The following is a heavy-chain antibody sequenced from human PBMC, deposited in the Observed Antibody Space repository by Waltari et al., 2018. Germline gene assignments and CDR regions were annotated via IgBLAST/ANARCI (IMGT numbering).Heavy chain of an antibody. CDR1: GYTFTRYG. CDR2: ISAYNGNT. J-gene: IGHJ4*02. CDR3: ARARPPDMMTKIVATGYYFDY. V-gene: IGHV1-18*01. D-gene: IGHD5-12*01. Sequence: QVQLVQSGAEVKKPGASVKVSCKASGYTFTRYGTSWVRPAHGQGLEGMGWISAYNGNTNYAQKLQGRVTMTTDTSTSTAYMELRSLRSDDTAMYYCARARPPDMMTKIVATGYYFDYWGQGTLVTVSS.